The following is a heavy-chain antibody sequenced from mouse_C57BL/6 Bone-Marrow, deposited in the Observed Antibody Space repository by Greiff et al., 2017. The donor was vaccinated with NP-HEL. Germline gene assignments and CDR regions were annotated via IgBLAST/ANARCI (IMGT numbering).Heavy chain of an antibody. J-gene: IGHJ2*01. CDR2: IYPRSGNT. D-gene: IGHD1-1*01. CDR3: ANRHYGSRGDY. Sequence: VKLMESGAELARPGASVKLSCKASGYTFTSYGISWVKQRTGQGLEWIGEIYPRSGNTYYNEKFKGKATLTADKSSSTAYMELRSLTSEDSAVYFCANRHYGSRGDYWGQGTTLTVSS. V-gene: IGHV1-81*01. CDR1: GYTFTSYG.